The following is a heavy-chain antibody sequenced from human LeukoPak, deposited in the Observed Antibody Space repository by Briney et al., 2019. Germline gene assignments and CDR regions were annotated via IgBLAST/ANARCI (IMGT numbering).Heavy chain of an antibody. D-gene: IGHD1-26*01. V-gene: IGHV1-69*01. J-gene: IGHJ6*02. CDR3: ASLTGGWNYYGMDV. Sequence: SVKVSCEASGGTFSSYAISWVRQAPGQGLEWMGGIIPIFGTANYAQKFQGRVTITADESTSTAYMELSSLRSEDTAVYYCASLTGGWNYYGMDVWGQGTTVTVSS. CDR2: IIPIFGTA. CDR1: GGTFSSYA.